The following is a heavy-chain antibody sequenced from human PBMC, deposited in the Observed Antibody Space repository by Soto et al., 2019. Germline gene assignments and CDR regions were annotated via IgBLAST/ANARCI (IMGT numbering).Heavy chain of an antibody. CDR2: ISWNSGNI. CDR3: AKDLRYCETTRWGWCAFEI. D-gene: IGHD2-2*01. V-gene: IGHV3-9*01. CDR1: GFTFDDYA. J-gene: IGHJ3*02. Sequence: EVQLVESGGALVQPGRSLTLSCAASGFTFDDYAMHWVRQAPGKGLEWVSSISWNSGNIAYADSVKGRFTISRENAKNSLYLQMNPLRAEDTALSYCAKDLRYCETTRWGWCAFEIWGQGSMVTVSS.